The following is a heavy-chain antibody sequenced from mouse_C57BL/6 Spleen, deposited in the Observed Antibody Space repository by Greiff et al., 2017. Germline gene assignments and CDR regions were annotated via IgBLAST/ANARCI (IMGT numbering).Heavy chain of an antibody. V-gene: IGHV1-55*01. Sequence: VQLQQPGAELVKPGASVKMSCKATGYTFTSYWITWVKQRPGQGLEWIGDILPGSGSNNYNEKFKSNATLTVDTSSRTAYMQLSSLTSEDSAVYYCARRHDCDGYWGQGTLVTVSA. D-gene: IGHD2-4*01. CDR3: ARRHDCDGY. J-gene: IGHJ3*01. CDR2: ILPGSGSN. CDR1: GYTFTSYW.